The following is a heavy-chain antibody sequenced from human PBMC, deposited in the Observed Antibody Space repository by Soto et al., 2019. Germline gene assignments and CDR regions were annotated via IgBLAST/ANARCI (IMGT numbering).Heavy chain of an antibody. Sequence: GASLKVSCKASGDTFTSYAMHWVRQAPGQRLEWMGWINAGNGNTKYSQKFQGRVTITRDTSATTAYMELNSLRSEDTAVYYCARPFWYLAPFDSGGLGSRVPV. D-gene: IGHD2-15*01. CDR1: GDTFTSYA. V-gene: IGHV1-3*01. CDR2: INAGNGNT. CDR3: ARPFWYLAPFDS. J-gene: IGHJ5*01.